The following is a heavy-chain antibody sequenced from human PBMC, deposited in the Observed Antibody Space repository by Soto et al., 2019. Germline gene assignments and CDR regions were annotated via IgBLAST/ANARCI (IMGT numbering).Heavy chain of an antibody. J-gene: IGHJ6*02. CDR2: IVPFFGTP. CDR1: GGTFGTYG. D-gene: IGHD3-16*01. Sequence: SVKVSCKASGGTFGTYGISWVRQAPGQGLEWMGGIVPFFGTPDYAENLQGRVTITADESTSTAYMELSSLRSGDTAVYYCARENKADMITHYYDAMDVWGQGTTVTVSS. CDR3: ARENKADMITHYYDAMDV. V-gene: IGHV1-69*13.